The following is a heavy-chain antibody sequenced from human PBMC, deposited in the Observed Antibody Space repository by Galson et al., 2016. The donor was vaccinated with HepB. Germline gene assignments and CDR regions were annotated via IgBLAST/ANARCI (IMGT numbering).Heavy chain of an antibody. J-gene: IGHJ4*02. V-gene: IGHV3-66*04. CDR1: GFTVSSNY. D-gene: IGHD3-22*01. CDR2: IYSGGTT. Sequence: SLRLSCAASGFTVSSNYMSWVRQGPGKGLEWVSVIYSGGTTYYADSVKGRSTVSRDNAKNTLYLQMDSLRAEDSAIYYCARHYYDSRGYLYWGQGILVTVSS. CDR3: ARHYYDSRGYLY.